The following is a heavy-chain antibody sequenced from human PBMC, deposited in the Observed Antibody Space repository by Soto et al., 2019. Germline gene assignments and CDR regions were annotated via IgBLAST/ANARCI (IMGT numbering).Heavy chain of an antibody. CDR3: SRDTPRRHCSGGSCYSALSYYYYMDV. J-gene: IGHJ6*03. D-gene: IGHD2-15*01. Sequence: QVQLVESGGGLVKPGGSLRLSCAASGFTFSDYYMSWIRQAPGKGLEWVSYISSSGSTIYYADSVKGRFTISRDNAQDTLYLQMNSLRAEDTAVYYCSRDTPRRHCSGGSCYSALSYYYYMDVWAKGHTVTVSS. CDR2: ISSSGSTI. CDR1: GFTFSDYY. V-gene: IGHV3-11*01.